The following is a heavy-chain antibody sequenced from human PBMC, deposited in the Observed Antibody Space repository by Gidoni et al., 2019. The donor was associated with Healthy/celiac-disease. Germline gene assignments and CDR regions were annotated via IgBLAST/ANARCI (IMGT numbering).Heavy chain of an antibody. D-gene: IGHD6-6*01. J-gene: IGHJ4*02. CDR2: IIPIFGTA. CDR3: GRDLEEGIAARQRNPY. V-gene: IGHV1-69*01. CDR1: RGTFSSYD. Sequence: VQLVQSGAEVQKPGSPLKVSCTPSRGTFSSYDINCVRQAPVHGLDWMGGIIPIFGTANYAQKFEGRVTITTAEATSTTYKELGSLSSEDTAVYYCGRDLEEGIAARQRNPYWGQRTLVTVSS.